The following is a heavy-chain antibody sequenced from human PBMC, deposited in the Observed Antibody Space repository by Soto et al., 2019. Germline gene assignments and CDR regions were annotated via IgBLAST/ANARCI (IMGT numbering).Heavy chain of an antibody. CDR1: GGSISSSSYY. CDR2: IYYSGST. D-gene: IGHD4-17*01. V-gene: IGHV4-39*02. J-gene: IGHJ3*02. Sequence: SETLSLTCTVSGGSISSSSYYWGWIRQPPGKGLEWIGSIYYSGSTYYNPSLKSRVTISVDTSKNQFSLKLSSVTAADTAVYYCAREGVATTVTTDDFDIWGQGTMVTVSS. CDR3: AREGVATTVTTDDFDI.